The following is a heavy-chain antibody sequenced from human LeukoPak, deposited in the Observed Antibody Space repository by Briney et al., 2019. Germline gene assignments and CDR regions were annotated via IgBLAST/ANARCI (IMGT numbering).Heavy chain of an antibody. J-gene: IGHJ6*04. D-gene: IGHD3-10*02. Sequence: GGSLRLSCEASGFTFNNYWMHWVRQAPGKGLVWVSRIKTDGSDTSYADSVKGRFTISRDNAKNTLYLQMNSLRAEDTAVYYCAELGITMIGGVWGKGTTVTISS. CDR2: IKTDGSDT. CDR1: GFTFNNYW. CDR3: AELGITMIGGV. V-gene: IGHV3-74*01.